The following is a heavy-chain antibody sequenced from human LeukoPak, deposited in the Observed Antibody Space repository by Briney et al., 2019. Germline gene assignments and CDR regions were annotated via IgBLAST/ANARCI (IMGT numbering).Heavy chain of an antibody. Sequence: GESLKISCKGSGYSFTTYWITWVRQMPGKGLEWMGRIDPSDSYTKNSPSFQGHVSISADKSISTAYLQWSGLKASDTAMYYCGRLDMTRGVFIDYWGQGTLVTVSS. CDR1: GYSFTTYW. V-gene: IGHV5-10-1*01. CDR2: IDPSDSYT. J-gene: IGHJ4*02. D-gene: IGHD3-10*01. CDR3: GRLDMTRGVFIDY.